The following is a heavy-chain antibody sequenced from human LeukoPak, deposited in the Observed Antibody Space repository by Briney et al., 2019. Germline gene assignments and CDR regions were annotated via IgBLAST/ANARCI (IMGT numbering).Heavy chain of an antibody. V-gene: IGHV1-2*02. CDR2: INPNSGDT. CDR1: GYIFTGYF. Sequence: ASVKVSCKASGYIFTGYFIHWVRQAPGQGLEWMGWINPNSGDTYYPQTFQGRVTMTRDTSINTAYMELGRLRSDDTAVYYCARDLSSTSNWELDYWGQGALVTVSS. J-gene: IGHJ4*02. CDR3: ARDLSSTSNWELDY. D-gene: IGHD7-27*01.